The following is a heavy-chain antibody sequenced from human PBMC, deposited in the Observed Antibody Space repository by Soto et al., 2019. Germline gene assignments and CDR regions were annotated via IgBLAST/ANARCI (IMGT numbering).Heavy chain of an antibody. V-gene: IGHV4-28*01. CDR2: IYYSGTT. CDR3: ARRQIQGPIDY. Sequence: QVQLQESGPGLVKPSDTLSLTCAVSGYSISSSNWWGWIRQPPGKGLEWIGYIYYSGTTYYNPSPKSPVTVSVDTSKYPFSRKSTSVTAVDTAVYYCARRQIQGPIDYWGQGTLVTVSS. CDR1: GYSISSSNW. J-gene: IGHJ4*02.